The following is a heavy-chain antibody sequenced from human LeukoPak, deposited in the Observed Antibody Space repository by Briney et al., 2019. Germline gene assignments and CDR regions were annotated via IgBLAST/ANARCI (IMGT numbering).Heavy chain of an antibody. V-gene: IGHV3-21*01. D-gene: IGHD2-2*01. J-gene: IGHJ3*02. CDR1: GFSVSSCS. Sequence: GGSLRLSCAASGFSVSSCSMNWVRQAPGKGLEWVSTISSSSSYIYYADSVKGRFTISRDNAKNSLYLQMNSLRAEDTAVYYCARVVGYCRSTSCHIGVDHAFDIWGQGTMVTVSS. CDR2: ISSSSSYI. CDR3: ARVVGYCRSTSCHIGVDHAFDI.